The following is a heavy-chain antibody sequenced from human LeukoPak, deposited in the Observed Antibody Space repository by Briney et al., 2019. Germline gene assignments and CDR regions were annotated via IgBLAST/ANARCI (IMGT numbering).Heavy chain of an antibody. CDR2: ISYDGSNK. D-gene: IGHD3-10*01. J-gene: IGHJ4*02. CDR1: GFTFSSYG. Sequence: GGSLRLSCAASGFTFSSYGMHWVRQAPGKGLEWVAVISYDGSNKYYADSVKGRFTISRDSSKNTLYLQMNSLRAEDTAVYYCAQGSPARYDYWGQGTLVTVSS. CDR3: AQGSPARYDY. V-gene: IGHV3-30*18.